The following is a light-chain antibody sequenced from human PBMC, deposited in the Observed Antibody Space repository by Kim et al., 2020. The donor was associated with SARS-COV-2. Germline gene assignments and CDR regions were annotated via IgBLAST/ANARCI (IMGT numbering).Light chain of an antibody. CDR1: ASDVGGYNY. CDR3: CSYTSTTTYV. V-gene: IGLV2-14*03. CDR2: DVT. Sequence: GQSITIPRPGAASDVGGYNYVSWYQQHPGKAPKLLIYDVTGRPSGVSHRFSGSKSGNTASLTISGLQTEDEADYYCCSYTSTTTYVFGLGTKVTVL. J-gene: IGLJ1*01.